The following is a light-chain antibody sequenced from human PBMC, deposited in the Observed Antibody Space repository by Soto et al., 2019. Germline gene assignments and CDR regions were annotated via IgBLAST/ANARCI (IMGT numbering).Light chain of an antibody. V-gene: IGKV1-33*01. Sequence: DLQMTQSPASLSASIGDRVTFTCQASQDIGTFLNWFQQKPGKAPRLLIYDTSNLQTGVPSRFSGGGSGTEFIFTINSLQPEDSATYFCQQYNVLPYTFGQGTKLEIK. CDR3: QQYNVLPYT. J-gene: IGKJ2*01. CDR1: QDIGTF. CDR2: DTS.